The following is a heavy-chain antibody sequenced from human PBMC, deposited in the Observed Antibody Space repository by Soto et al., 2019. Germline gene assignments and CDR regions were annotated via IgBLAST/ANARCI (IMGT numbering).Heavy chain of an antibody. J-gene: IGHJ4*02. V-gene: IGHV5-51*01. Sequence: VESLKISCKGSGYIFTNYWIGCFLQMPGKVLEWMGIINPGDSDTRYSPSFQGQVTISADKSIRSAYLQWSSLKASDTAMYYCVRSFTAGTAGDYWGQGTLVTVSS. CDR3: VRSFTAGTAGDY. CDR1: GYIFTNYW. CDR2: INPGDSDT. D-gene: IGHD6-19*01.